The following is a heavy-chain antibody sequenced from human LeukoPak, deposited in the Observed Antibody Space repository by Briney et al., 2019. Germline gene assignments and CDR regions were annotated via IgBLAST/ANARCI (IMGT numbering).Heavy chain of an antibody. V-gene: IGHV5-51*01. CDR1: GYSFTSYW. CDR3: ASNTLNTVGDYYYMDV. J-gene: IGHJ6*03. CDR2: ICPGDSDT. D-gene: IGHD3-16*01. Sequence: SGESLKISCKGSGYSFTSYWIGWVRQMPGKGLEWMGIICPGDSDTRYSPSFRGQVTISADKSISTAYLQWSSLKASDTAMYYCASNTLNTVGDYYYMDVWGKGTTVTVSS.